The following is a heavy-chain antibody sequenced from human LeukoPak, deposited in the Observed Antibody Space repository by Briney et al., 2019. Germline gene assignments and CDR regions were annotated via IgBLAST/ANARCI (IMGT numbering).Heavy chain of an antibody. Sequence: GGSLRLSCVASGFTFSDYYMSWIRQAPGKGLEWVSYISSSGGTIYYADSMKGRFTISRDNAKNSLFLQMNSLRAEDTAVYYCARAQWDYGDSYVGDAFDIWGQGTMVTVSS. CDR1: GFTFSDYY. CDR2: ISSSGGTI. CDR3: ARAQWDYGDSYVGDAFDI. V-gene: IGHV3-11*01. D-gene: IGHD4-17*01. J-gene: IGHJ3*02.